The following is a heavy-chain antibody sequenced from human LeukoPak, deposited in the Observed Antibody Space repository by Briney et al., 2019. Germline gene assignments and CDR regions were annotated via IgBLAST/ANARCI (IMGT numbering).Heavy chain of an antibody. D-gene: IGHD6-19*01. CDR2: IYYSGST. CDR1: GGSISSYY. Sequence: SETLSLTRTVSGGSISSYYWSWIRQPAGKGLEWIGYIYYSGSTNYNPSLKSRVTISVDTSKNQFSLKLSSVTAADTAVYYCARFQWLQYNWFEPWGQGTLVTVSS. V-gene: IGHV4-59*01. J-gene: IGHJ5*02. CDR3: ARFQWLQYNWFEP.